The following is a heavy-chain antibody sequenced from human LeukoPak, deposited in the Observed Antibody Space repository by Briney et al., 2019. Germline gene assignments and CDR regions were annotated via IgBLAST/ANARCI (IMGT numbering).Heavy chain of an antibody. V-gene: IGHV3-30*18. Sequence: GGPLRLSCAASGFTFISYGMHWVRQAPAKGLEWVAVISYDGSNKYYADSVKGRFTISRDNSKNTLYLQMNSLRAEDTAVYYCAKDVDYDSSGYPDYWGQGTLVTVSS. D-gene: IGHD3-22*01. CDR1: GFTFISYG. CDR3: AKDVDYDSSGYPDY. CDR2: ISYDGSNK. J-gene: IGHJ4*02.